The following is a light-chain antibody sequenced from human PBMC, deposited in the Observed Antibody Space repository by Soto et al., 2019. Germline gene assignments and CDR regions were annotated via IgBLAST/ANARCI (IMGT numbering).Light chain of an antibody. J-gene: IGKJ5*01. V-gene: IGKV3-11*01. CDR3: QQAASFPIT. CDR2: QTP. CDR1: QYINTR. Sequence: EIVLTQSPATLSSFPGDRVTLSCRASQYINTRLSWYQHRPGQAPRLLIYQTPIRAAGIPARFSASGSGTDFTLTISDVQPEDFATYYCQQAASFPITFGQGTRLEIK.